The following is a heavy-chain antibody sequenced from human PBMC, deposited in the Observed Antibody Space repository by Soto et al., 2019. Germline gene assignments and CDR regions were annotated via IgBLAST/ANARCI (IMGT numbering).Heavy chain of an antibody. CDR1: GGTFSSYA. CDR3: ARDRDRGFVSSFDY. J-gene: IGHJ4*02. V-gene: IGHV1-69*13. Sequence: ASVKVSCKASGGTFSSYAISWVRQAPGQGLEWMGGIIPIFGTANYAQKFQGRVTITADESTSTAYMELSSLRSEDTAVYYCARDRDRGFVSSFDYWGQGTLVTVSS. CDR2: IIPIFGTA. D-gene: IGHD3-10*01.